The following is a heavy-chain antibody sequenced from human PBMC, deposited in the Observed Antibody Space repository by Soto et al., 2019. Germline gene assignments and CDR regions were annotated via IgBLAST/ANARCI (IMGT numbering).Heavy chain of an antibody. CDR2: IYYSGST. CDR1: GGSISSSNYY. CDR3: ASPYYDFWSGFHNDAFDI. Sequence: QLQLQESGPGLVKPSETLSLTCTVSGGSISSSNYYWGWIRQPPGKGLEWIGSIYYSGSTYYNPSLKSRVTISVDTSKNQCSLKLNSVTAADTAVYYCASPYYDFWSGFHNDAFDIWGQGTMVTVSS. V-gene: IGHV4-39*01. D-gene: IGHD3-3*01. J-gene: IGHJ3*02.